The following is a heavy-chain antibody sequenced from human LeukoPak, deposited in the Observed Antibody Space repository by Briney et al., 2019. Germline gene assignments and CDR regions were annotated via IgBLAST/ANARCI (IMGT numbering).Heavy chain of an antibody. CDR1: DGSINNFY. Sequence: SETLSLTCTVSDGSINNFYWSWIRQSPGKGLEFIGYIFDPMTTNYNPSLESRVTISVDTSKSQFSLKLTSVTAADAAVYCCANLRVFPPLYFYGVDVWGQGTTVTVSS. J-gene: IGHJ6*02. CDR2: IFDPMTT. V-gene: IGHV4-59*01. CDR3: ANLRVFPPLYFYGVDV.